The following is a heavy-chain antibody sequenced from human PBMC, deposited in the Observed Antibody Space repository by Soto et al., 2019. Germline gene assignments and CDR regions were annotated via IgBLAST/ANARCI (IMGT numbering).Heavy chain of an antibody. Sequence: ASVKVSCKGVGYKFGSAWIGWVRQMPGKGLEWMGIIKPGTSDIRYSPSCRGHVTISADEAVSTAYLQWSSLKASDTAMYYCARQLSHICDSWGQGTLVTVSS. CDR1: GYKFGSAW. V-gene: IGHV5-51*01. J-gene: IGHJ4*02. CDR2: IKPGTSDI. D-gene: IGHD3-3*02. CDR3: ARQLSHICDS.